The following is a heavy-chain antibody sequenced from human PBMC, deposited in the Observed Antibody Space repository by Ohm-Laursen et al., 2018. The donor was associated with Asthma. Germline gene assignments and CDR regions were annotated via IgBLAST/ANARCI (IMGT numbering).Heavy chain of an antibody. CDR2: IYYSGLT. CDR3: ARGAFYYESTGYHFFDH. D-gene: IGHD3-22*01. V-gene: IGHV4-31*03. J-gene: IGHJ4*02. CDR1: GDSINSGNNY. Sequence: TLSLTCTVSGDSINSGNNYWSWIRQHPGKGLEWIGYIYYSGLTYSNPSLRSRVIISVDTSKNQFSLNLTSVTAADTAVYYCARGAFYYESTGYHFFDHWGQGALVTVSS.